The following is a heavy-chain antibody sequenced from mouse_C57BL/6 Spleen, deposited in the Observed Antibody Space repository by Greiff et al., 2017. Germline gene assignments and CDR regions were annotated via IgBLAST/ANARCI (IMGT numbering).Heavy chain of an antibody. CDR3: AKNGGYYEAWFAY. J-gene: IGHJ3*01. CDR1: GFSLTSYG. CDR2: IWRGGST. V-gene: IGHV2-5*01. Sequence: QVQLQQSGPGLVQPSQSLSITCTVSGFSLTSYGVHWVRQSPGKGLEWLGVIWRGGSTDYNAAFMSRLSITKDNSKSQVFFKMNSLQADDTAIYYWAKNGGYYEAWFAYWGQGTLVTVSA. D-gene: IGHD2-3*01.